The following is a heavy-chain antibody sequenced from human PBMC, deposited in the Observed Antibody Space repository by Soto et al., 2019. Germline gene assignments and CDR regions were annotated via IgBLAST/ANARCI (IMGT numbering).Heavy chain of an antibody. V-gene: IGHV4-31*03. CDR3: ARASRSSSAADY. D-gene: IGHD6-6*01. Sequence: QVQLQESGPGLVKASQTLSLICSVSGESISSGGYYWSWIRHHPGKGLEWIGYIYDSESAYYNPSLKSRVTISMDTSKNHFAMKLSSVTAADTAVYYRARASRSSSAADYWGQGTLITVSS. J-gene: IGHJ4*02. CDR2: IYDSESA. CDR1: GESISSGGYY.